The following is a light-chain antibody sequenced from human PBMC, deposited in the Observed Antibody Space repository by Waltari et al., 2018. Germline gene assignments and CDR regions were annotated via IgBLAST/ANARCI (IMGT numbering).Light chain of an antibody. J-gene: IGKJ2*01. Sequence: DIQMTQSPSSLSASVGDRVTITCQASQDISNYLNWYQQKPGKAPKLLIYEATNLKTGVPSRFRGSGSGTHFIFTINSLQPEDIATYYCQQYDNLPYTFGQGTQLKIK. CDR1: QDISNY. CDR2: EAT. V-gene: IGKV1-33*01. CDR3: QQYDNLPYT.